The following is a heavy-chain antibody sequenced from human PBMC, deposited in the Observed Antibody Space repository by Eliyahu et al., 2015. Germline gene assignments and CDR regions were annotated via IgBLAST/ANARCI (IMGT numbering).Heavy chain of an antibody. J-gene: IGHJ4*02. D-gene: IGHD6-6*01. Sequence: DVQLVESGEDLVQPGGSLXLSCAASGFTFXRYAMHWVRQAPGKGLEYVSTISTNGGGTYYXDSVKGRFTISRDNSKNTLYLQMGSLRPEDMAVYYCVRGVEYSSSSDGILDYWGQGTLVTVSS. V-gene: IGHV3-64*02. CDR3: VRGVEYSSSSDGILDY. CDR2: ISTNGGGT. CDR1: GFTFXRYA.